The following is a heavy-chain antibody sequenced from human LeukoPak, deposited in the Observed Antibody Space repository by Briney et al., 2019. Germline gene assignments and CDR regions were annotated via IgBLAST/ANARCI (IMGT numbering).Heavy chain of an antibody. D-gene: IGHD6-19*01. V-gene: IGHV1-69*05. CDR2: IIPIFGTA. CDR1: GGTFSSYA. Sequence: SVKVSCKASGGTFSSYAISWVRQAPGQGLEWMGGIIPIFGTANYAQKFQGRVTITTDESTSTAYMELRSLRSDDTAVYYCARGLEVAGLYNLFDPWGQGTLVTVSS. CDR3: ARGLEVAGLYNLFDP. J-gene: IGHJ5*02.